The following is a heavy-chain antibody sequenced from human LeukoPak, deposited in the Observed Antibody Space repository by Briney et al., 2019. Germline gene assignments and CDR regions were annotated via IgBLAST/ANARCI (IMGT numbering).Heavy chain of an antibody. CDR3: ARDMGDPTDYTGGMDV. CDR1: GYTFTGYY. CDR2: INPNSGGT. V-gene: IGHV1-2*02. J-gene: IGHJ6*02. Sequence: ASVKVSCKSSGYTFTGYYMHWVRQASAQGFEGMGWINPNSGGTNYAQKFQGRVTMTRDTSISTAYMELSRLRSDDTAVYYCARDMGDPTDYTGGMDVWGQGTTVTVSS. D-gene: IGHD4/OR15-4a*01.